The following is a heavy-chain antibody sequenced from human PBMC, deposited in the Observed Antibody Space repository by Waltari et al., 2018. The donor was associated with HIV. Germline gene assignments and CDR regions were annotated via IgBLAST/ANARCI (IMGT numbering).Heavy chain of an antibody. J-gene: IGHJ4*02. V-gene: IGHV3-33*01. CDR1: GFSFSDYA. CDR2: SWSDGGHT. CDR3: TRGNKGEGDSGDSLWHFDK. D-gene: IGHD6-25*01. Sequence: VRLVDLGGGSVLSGKSLRLSCSASGFSFSDYATHWVGQPPGKGLEWVAMSWSDGGHTTYADYVKCSFTISRDNVKNAVHLQMRDLRPDGSANYHGTRGNKGEGDSGDSLWHFDKWGQGALVTVSS.